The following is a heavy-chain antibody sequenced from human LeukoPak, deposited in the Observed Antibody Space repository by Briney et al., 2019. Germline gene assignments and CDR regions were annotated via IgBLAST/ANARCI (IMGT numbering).Heavy chain of an antibody. CDR1: GFTFSSYS. D-gene: IGHD4-17*01. V-gene: IGHV3-21*04. CDR2: ISSSSSYI. J-gene: IGHJ5*02. CDR3: ARHTYGDYPSWFDP. Sequence: PGGSLRLSCAASGFTFSSYSMNWVRQAPGKGLEWVSSISSSSSYIYYADSVKGRFTISRDNAKNSLYLQMSSLKASDTAMYYCARHTYGDYPSWFDPWGQGTLVTVSS.